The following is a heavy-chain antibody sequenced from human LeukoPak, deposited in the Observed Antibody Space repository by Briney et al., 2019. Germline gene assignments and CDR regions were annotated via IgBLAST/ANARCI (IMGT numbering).Heavy chain of an antibody. Sequence: NPRGALRLSCAPSGFSPSSYNMNWVRQAPGGGMGWGTSTRSRRSYIYYADSVKGRCTVSRDNAKNSLYLQMNSLGAEDTAVYYCARVMDGSGRYFTVAMDVWGQGTTVTVSS. CDR3: ARVMDGSGRYFTVAMDV. CDR1: GFSPSSYN. D-gene: IGHD3-10*01. J-gene: IGHJ6*01. CDR2: TRSRRSYI. V-gene: IGHV3-21*01.